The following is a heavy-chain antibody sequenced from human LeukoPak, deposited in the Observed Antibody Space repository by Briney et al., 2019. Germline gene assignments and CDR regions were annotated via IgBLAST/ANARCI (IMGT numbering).Heavy chain of an antibody. CDR3: AKDTADTADGLFFDY. CDR1: GFTFDGYT. V-gene: IGHV3-43*01. J-gene: IGHJ4*02. D-gene: IGHD5-18*01. CDR2: ISWDGGST. Sequence: GRSLRLSCAASGFTFDGYTMHWVRQAPGKGLEWVSLISWDGGSTYYADSVKGRFTISRDNSKNSLYLQMNSLRTEDTALYYCAKDTADTADGLFFDYWGQGTLVTVSS.